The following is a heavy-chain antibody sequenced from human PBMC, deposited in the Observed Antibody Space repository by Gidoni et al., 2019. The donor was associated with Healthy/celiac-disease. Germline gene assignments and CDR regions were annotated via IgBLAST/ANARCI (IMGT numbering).Heavy chain of an antibody. V-gene: IGHV4-39*01. J-gene: IGHJ5*02. D-gene: IGHD2-2*01. CDR3: ASPLNCISTSCYRFDP. CDR1: GGSISSSSYY. CDR2: IYYSGST. Sequence: QLQLQESGPGLVKPSETLSLTCTVSGGSISSSSYYWGWIRQPPGKGLEWIGSIYYSGSTYYNPSLKSRVTISVDTSKNQFSLKLSSVTAADTAVYYCASPLNCISTSCYRFDPWGQGTLVTVSS.